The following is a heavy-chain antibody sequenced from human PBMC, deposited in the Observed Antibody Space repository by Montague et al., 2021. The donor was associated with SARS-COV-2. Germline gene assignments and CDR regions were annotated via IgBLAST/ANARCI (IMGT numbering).Heavy chain of an antibody. J-gene: IGHJ4*02. CDR3: ATQEDPSGWIPGPFDF. D-gene: IGHD6-19*01. CDR1: GGSISSSTYY. CDR2: IYYSGST. Sequence: SETLSLTCTVSGGSISSSTYYWAWLRPPPGKGLEWIGSIYYSGSTYYTPSLKSRVFISVDTSKKQLSLTLTSVTAADTAVYYCATQEDPSGWIPGPFDFWGQGTLLSVSS. V-gene: IGHV4-39*01.